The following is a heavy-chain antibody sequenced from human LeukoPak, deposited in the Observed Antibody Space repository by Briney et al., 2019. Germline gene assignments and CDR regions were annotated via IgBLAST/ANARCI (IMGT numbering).Heavy chain of an antibody. J-gene: IGHJ4*02. CDR2: ISSTGSII. V-gene: IGHV3-11*01. CDR1: GFTFSDYY. CDR3: ARDGDSSAYYIDY. D-gene: IGHD3-22*01. Sequence: GGSLRLSCAASGFTFSDYYMSWIRQAPGKGLEWVSYISSTGSIIHYADSVKGRFTISRDNAKNSLYLQMSSLRAEDTAVYYCARDGDSSAYYIDYWGQGTLVTVSS.